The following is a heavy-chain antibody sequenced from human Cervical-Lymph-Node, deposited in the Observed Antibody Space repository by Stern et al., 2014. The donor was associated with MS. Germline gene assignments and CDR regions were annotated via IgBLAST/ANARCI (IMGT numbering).Heavy chain of an antibody. Sequence: VQLVESGGGLVQPGGSLRLSCAASGLTVSNNYMNWVRQAPGKGLEWVSSISSSSSYIYYADSVKGRFTISRDNAKNSLYLQMNSLRAEDTAVYYCARAAGRNWFDPWGQGTLVTVSS. CDR1: GLTVSNNY. J-gene: IGHJ5*02. V-gene: IGHV3-21*01. CDR2: ISSSSSYI. CDR3: ARAAGRNWFDP.